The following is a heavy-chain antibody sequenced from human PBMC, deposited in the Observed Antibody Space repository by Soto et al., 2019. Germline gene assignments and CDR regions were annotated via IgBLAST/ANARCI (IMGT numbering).Heavy chain of an antibody. Sequence: GGSLRLSCAASGFTFSSYGMHWVRQAPGKGLEWVAVISYDGSNKYYADSVKGRFTISRDNSKNTLYLQMNSLRAEDTAVYYCAKDGNELELSWFDPWGQGTLVTVSS. CDR1: GFTFSSYG. J-gene: IGHJ5*02. V-gene: IGHV3-30*18. D-gene: IGHD1-7*01. CDR2: ISYDGSNK. CDR3: AKDGNELELSWFDP.